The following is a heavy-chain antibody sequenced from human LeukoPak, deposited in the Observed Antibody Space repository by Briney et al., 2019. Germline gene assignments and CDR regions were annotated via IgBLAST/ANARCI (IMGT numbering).Heavy chain of an antibody. CDR3: ARFEGSLNHDAFDI. CDR2: INHSGST. CDR1: GGSFSGYY. J-gene: IGHJ3*02. D-gene: IGHD3-9*01. V-gene: IGHV4-34*01. Sequence: SETLSLTCAVYGGSFSGYYWSWIRQPPGKGLEWIGEINHSGSTNYNPSLKSRVTISVDTSKNQFSLKLSSVTAADTAVYYCARFEGSLNHDAFDIWGQGTMVTVSS.